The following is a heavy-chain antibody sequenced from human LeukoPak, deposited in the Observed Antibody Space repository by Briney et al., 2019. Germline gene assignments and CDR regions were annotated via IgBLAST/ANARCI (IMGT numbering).Heavy chain of an antibody. Sequence: SETLSLTCSVSGGSISSGSYYWSWIRQPAGKGLEWIGRIYTSGSTNYNPSLKSRYTISVDTAKNQFSLKLSSVTAADTAVYYCARTVKRYYYYYYMDVWGKGTTVTVSS. V-gene: IGHV4-61*02. CDR3: ARTVKRYYYYYYMDV. CDR1: GGSISSGSYY. CDR2: IYTSGST. D-gene: IGHD1-1*01. J-gene: IGHJ6*03.